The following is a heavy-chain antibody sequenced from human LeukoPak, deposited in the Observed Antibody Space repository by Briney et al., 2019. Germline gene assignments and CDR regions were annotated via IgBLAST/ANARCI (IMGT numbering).Heavy chain of an antibody. Sequence: SETLSLTCAVYGGSFSGYYWSWIRQPPGKGLEWIGEINHSGSTNYNPSLKSRVTISVDTSQNQFSLKLSSVTAADTAVYYCARGRGRYSSGWYRQAFDIWGQGTMVTVSS. V-gene: IGHV4-34*01. D-gene: IGHD6-19*01. CDR1: GGSFSGYY. CDR3: ARGRGRYSSGWYRQAFDI. CDR2: INHSGST. J-gene: IGHJ3*02.